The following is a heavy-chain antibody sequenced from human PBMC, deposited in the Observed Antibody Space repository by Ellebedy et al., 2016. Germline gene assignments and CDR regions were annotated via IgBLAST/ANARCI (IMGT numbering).Heavy chain of an antibody. Sequence: ASVKVSXKASSYTLISYGITWVRQAPGQGLEWMGWIRAYNGNTKYAQNFQDRVTMTTDTSTSTAYMELRSLRSDDTAVYYCARDRATRLLDYWGQGTLVTVSS. CDR1: SYTLISYG. D-gene: IGHD1-26*01. CDR2: IRAYNGNT. V-gene: IGHV1-18*01. CDR3: ARDRATRLLDY. J-gene: IGHJ4*02.